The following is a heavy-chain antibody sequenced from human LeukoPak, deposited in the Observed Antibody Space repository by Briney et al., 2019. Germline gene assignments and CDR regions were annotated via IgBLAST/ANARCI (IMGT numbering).Heavy chain of an antibody. D-gene: IGHD6-19*01. CDR1: GFTFSSYE. CDR2: ISSSGSTI. J-gene: IGHJ4*02. Sequence: PGGSLRLSCAASGFTFSSYEMNWVRQAPGKGLEWVSYISSSGSTIYYADSVKGRFTISRDNSKNTLYLQMNSLRAEDTAVYYCAKVHSSGWYEVDYWGQGTLVTVSS. CDR3: AKVHSSGWYEVDY. V-gene: IGHV3-48*03.